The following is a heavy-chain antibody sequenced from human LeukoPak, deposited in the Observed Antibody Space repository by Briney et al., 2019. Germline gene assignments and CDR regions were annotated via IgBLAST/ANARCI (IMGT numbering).Heavy chain of an antibody. Sequence: ASVKVSCKXSGGTFSSYAISWVRQAPGQGLEWMGRIIPIFGTANYSQKFQGRVTITTDESTSTAYTELSSLRSEDTAVYYCARDSDYYDSSVGYAFDIWGQGTMVTVSS. CDR2: IIPIFGTA. CDR1: GGTFSSYA. CDR3: ARDSDYYDSSVGYAFDI. V-gene: IGHV1-69*05. D-gene: IGHD3-22*01. J-gene: IGHJ3*02.